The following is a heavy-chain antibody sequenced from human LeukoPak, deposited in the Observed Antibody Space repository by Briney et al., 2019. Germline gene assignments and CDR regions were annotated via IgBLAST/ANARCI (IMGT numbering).Heavy chain of an antibody. CDR2: IYHSGST. V-gene: IGHV4-4*02. CDR3: ARTYYYGSGGFDY. CDR1: GGSISSSNW. D-gene: IGHD3-10*01. J-gene: IGHJ4*02. Sequence: PSETLSLTCAVSGGSISSSNWWSWVRQPPGKGLEWIGEIYHSGSTNYNPSLKSRVTISVDKSKNQFSLKLSSVTAADTAVYYCARTYYYGSGGFDYWGQGTLVTVSS.